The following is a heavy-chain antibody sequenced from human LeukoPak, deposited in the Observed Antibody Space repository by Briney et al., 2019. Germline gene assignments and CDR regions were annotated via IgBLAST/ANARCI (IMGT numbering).Heavy chain of an antibody. J-gene: IGHJ4*02. CDR3: ARGEPLPFGEETFDY. CDR1: GGTFSSYA. CDR2: TIPIFGTA. V-gene: IGHV1-69*01. D-gene: IGHD3-10*01. Sequence: ASVKVSCKASGGTFSSYAISWVRQAPGQGLEWMGGTIPIFGTANYVQKFQGRVTITADESTSTAYMELSSLRSEDTAVYYCARGEPLPFGEETFDYWGQGTLVTVSS.